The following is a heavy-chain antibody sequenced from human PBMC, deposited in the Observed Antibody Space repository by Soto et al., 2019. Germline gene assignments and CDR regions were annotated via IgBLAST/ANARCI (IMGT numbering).Heavy chain of an antibody. CDR3: ARSHYDFWSGYYTWWFDP. J-gene: IGHJ5*02. CDR2: INPSGGST. V-gene: IGHV1-46*01. CDR1: GYTFTSYY. D-gene: IGHD3-3*01. Sequence: ASVKVSCKASGYTFTSYYMHWVRQAPGQGLEWMGIINPSGGSTSYAQKFQGRVTMTRDTSTSTVYMELSSLRSEDTAVYYCARSHYDFWSGYYTWWFDPWGQGTLVTVSS.